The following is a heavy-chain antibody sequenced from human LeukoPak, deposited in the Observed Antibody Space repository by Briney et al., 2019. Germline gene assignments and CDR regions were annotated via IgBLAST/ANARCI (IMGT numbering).Heavy chain of an antibody. CDR2: INPNSGGT. V-gene: IGHV1-2*02. CDR1: GYSLTDNY. D-gene: IGHD3-16*02. CDR3: ARVVYRYGPDP. J-gene: IGHJ5*02. Sequence: ASVKVSCKASGYSLTDNYMHWMRQAPGQGLEWMGWINPNSGGTNYAQKFQGRVTMTRDTSISTAYMELSRLRSDDTAVYYCARVVYRYGPDPWGQGTLVTVSS.